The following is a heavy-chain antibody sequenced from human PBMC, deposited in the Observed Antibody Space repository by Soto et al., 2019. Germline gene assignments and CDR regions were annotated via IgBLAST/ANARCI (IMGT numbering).Heavy chain of an antibody. D-gene: IGHD4-17*01. CDR1: GFTFSDYY. J-gene: IGHJ6*02. CDR3: PTVTPHYGMDV. Sequence: QVQLVESGGGLVKPGGSLRLSCAASGFTFSDYYMSWIRQAPGKGLEWVSYISSSGSTIYYADSVKGRFAISRDNAKNSLYLQMNSLIAEATAVYASPTVTPHYGMDVWGQGTTVTVSS. V-gene: IGHV3-11*01. CDR2: ISSSGSTI.